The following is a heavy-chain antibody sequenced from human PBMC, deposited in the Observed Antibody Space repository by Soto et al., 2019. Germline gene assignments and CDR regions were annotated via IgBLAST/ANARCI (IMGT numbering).Heavy chain of an antibody. CDR2: IYYSGST. Sequence: QVQLQESGPGLVKPSETLSLTCTVSGGSVRSGSYYWSWIRQPPGKGLEWSGYIYYSGSTGYNPALQRRGTISMDTAKKQFPLKLTSVSAGDTAVYYCAHQGAESFWNYGMDVWGQGTTVTVSS. CDR1: GGSVRSGSYY. CDR3: AHQGAESFWNYGMDV. J-gene: IGHJ6*02. V-gene: IGHV4-61*01. D-gene: IGHD3-3*01.